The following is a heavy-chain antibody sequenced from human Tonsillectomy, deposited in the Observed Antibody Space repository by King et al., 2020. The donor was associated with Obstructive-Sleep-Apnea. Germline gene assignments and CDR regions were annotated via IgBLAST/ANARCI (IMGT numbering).Heavy chain of an antibody. V-gene: IGHV1-2*02. CDR1: GYTFTGYY. Sequence: QLVQSGAEVKEPGASVKVSCKASGYTFTGYYMHWLRQAPGQGLEWMGWINPNSGGTNYAQKFQGRVTMTRDTSISTAYMELSRLTSDDTAVYYCARCYYDTSGYYSPGYWGQGTLVTVSS. J-gene: IGHJ4*02. D-gene: IGHD3-22*01. CDR3: ARCYYDTSGYYSPGY. CDR2: INPNSGGT.